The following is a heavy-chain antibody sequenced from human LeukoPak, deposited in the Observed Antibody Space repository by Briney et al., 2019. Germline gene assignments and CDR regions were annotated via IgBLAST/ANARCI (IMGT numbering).Heavy chain of an antibody. CDR2: INWNGGST. J-gene: IGHJ6*03. CDR1: GFTFDDYG. Sequence: GGSLRLSCAASGFTFDDYGMSWVRQAPGKGLEWVSGINWNGGSTGYADSVKGRFTISRENAKNSLYLQMNSMRAEDTAVYYCARDLSPLYYYYYMDVWGKGTTVTVSS. CDR3: ARDLSPLYYYYYMDV. V-gene: IGHV3-20*04.